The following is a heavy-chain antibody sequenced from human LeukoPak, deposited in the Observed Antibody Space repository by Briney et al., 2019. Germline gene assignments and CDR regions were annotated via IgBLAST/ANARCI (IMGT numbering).Heavy chain of an antibody. D-gene: IGHD2-15*01. CDR1: GYTFTSYG. V-gene: IGHV1-18*01. J-gene: IGHJ4*02. Sequence: ASVKVSCKASGYTFTSYGISWVRPAPGQGLEWMGWISAYNGNTNYAQKLQGRVTMTTDTSTSTAYMELRSLRSDDTAVYYCARRYCSGGSCYYFDYWGQGTLVTVSS. CDR3: ARRYCSGGSCYYFDY. CDR2: ISAYNGNT.